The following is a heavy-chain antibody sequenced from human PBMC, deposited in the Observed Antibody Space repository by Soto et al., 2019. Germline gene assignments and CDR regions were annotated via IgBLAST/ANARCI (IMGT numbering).Heavy chain of an antibody. V-gene: IGHV4-59*08. CDR2: IYYSGST. CDR1: GGSISSYY. D-gene: IGHD2-15*01. CDR3: ARHMFRYCSGGSRSDAFDI. Sequence: PSETLSLTCTVSGGSISSYYWSWIRQPPGKGLEWIGYIYYSGSTNYNPFLKSRVTISVDTSKNQFSLNLSSVTAADTAVYYCARHMFRYCSGGSRSDAFDIWGQGTMVTVSS. J-gene: IGHJ3*02.